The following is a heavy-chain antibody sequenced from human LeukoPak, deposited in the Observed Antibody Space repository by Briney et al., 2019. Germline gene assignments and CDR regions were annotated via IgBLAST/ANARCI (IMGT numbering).Heavy chain of an antibody. CDR3: ATDRLMGSSWRDFDY. Sequence: PGASVKVSCKVSGYTLTELSMHWVRQAPGQGLEWMGGFDPEDGETIYAQKFQGRVTMTEDTSTDTAYMELSSLRSEDTAVYYCATDRLMGSSWRDFDYWGQGTLVTVSS. CDR1: GYTLTELS. CDR2: FDPEDGET. D-gene: IGHD6-6*01. V-gene: IGHV1-24*01. J-gene: IGHJ4*02.